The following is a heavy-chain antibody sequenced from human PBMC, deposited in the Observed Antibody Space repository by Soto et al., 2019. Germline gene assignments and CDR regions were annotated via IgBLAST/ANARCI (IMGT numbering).Heavy chain of an antibody. D-gene: IGHD6-13*01. V-gene: IGHV1-3*01. CDR3: ARPHFSSSYYFDY. CDR2: INAGNGNT. Sequence: ASVKVSCKASGYTFTSYVMHWVRQAPGQRLERMGWINAGNGNTKYSQKFQGRVTITRDTSASTAYMVLSSLRSEDTAVYYCARPHFSSSYYFDYWGQGTLVTVSS. J-gene: IGHJ4*02. CDR1: GYTFTSYV.